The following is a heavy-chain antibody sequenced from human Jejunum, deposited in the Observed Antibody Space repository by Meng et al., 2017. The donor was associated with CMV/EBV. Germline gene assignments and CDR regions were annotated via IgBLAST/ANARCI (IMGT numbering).Heavy chain of an antibody. CDR3: TTGWDQYFDF. CDR1: DFQLNGAW. D-gene: IGHD1-26*01. Sequence: CVASDFQLNGAWMNWVRQAPGKGLEWVGRVKSASAGGAADAAAPVQGRFTVSRDDSRKTVHLQMDNLKIEDTAVYYCTTGWDQYFDFWGQGALVTVSS. V-gene: IGHV3-15*07. CDR2: VKSASAGGAA. J-gene: IGHJ4*02.